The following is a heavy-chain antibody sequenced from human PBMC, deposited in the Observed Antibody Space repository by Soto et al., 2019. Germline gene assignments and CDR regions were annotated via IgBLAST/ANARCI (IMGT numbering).Heavy chain of an antibody. Sequence: SGPTLVNPTQTLTLTCTCSGFSLSTSGMCVSWIRQPPGKALEWLALIDWDDDKYYSTSLKTRLTISKDTSKNQVVLTMTNMDPVDTATYYCALIQFLEWSPPGGEYYGMDVWGQGT. CDR1: GFSLSTSGMC. D-gene: IGHD3-3*01. J-gene: IGHJ6*02. V-gene: IGHV2-70*01. CDR2: IDWDDDK. CDR3: ALIQFLEWSPPGGEYYGMDV.